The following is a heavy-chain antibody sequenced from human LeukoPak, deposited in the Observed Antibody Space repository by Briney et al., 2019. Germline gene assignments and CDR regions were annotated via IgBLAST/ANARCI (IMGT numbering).Heavy chain of an antibody. CDR3: ARDHGGYYGSGSYYG. J-gene: IGHJ4*02. Sequence: ASVKVSCKASGGTFSSYAISWVRQAPGQGLEWMGRIIPILGIANYAQKFQGRVTITADKSTSTAYMELSSLRSEDTAVYYCARDHGGYYGSGSYYGWGQGTLVTVSS. V-gene: IGHV1-69*04. CDR1: GGTFSSYA. D-gene: IGHD3-10*01. CDR2: IIPILGIA.